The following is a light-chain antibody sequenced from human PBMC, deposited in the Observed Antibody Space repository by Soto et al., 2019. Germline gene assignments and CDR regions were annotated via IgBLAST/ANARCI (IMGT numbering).Light chain of an antibody. CDR2: GAS. V-gene: IGKV3-20*01. J-gene: IGKJ3*01. CDR3: QQYSSSPPEFT. Sequence: DMVLTQSPGTLSVSPGERVTLSCRASQSVSSNYLAWYQQRSCQAHRLLIFGASYSATGIPDRFSGSGSGTAFNLTISSRGPEDFAVYYCQQYSSSPPEFTFCPGTNVDSK. CDR1: QSVSSNY.